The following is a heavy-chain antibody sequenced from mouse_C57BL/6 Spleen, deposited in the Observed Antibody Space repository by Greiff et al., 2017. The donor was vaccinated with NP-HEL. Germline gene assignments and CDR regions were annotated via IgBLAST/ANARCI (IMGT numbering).Heavy chain of an antibody. Sequence: VQLQQSGAELVRPGTSVKVSCKASGYAFTNYLIEWVKQRPGQGLEWIGVINPGSGGTNYNEKFKGKATLTADKSSSTAYMQLSSLTSEDSAVYFGASGGGSSYGDAMDYWGQGTSVTVSS. CDR2: INPGSGGT. CDR3: ASGGGSSYGDAMDY. V-gene: IGHV1-54*01. D-gene: IGHD1-1*01. J-gene: IGHJ4*01. CDR1: GYAFTNYL.